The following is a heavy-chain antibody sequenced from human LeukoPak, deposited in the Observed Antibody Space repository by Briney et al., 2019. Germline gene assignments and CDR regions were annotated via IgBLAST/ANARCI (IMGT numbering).Heavy chain of an antibody. J-gene: IGHJ4*02. CDR1: GLTVSSNY. D-gene: IGHD2-2*01. CDR2: IYIGGTT. Sequence: GGSLRLSCAVSGLTVSSNYMTWVRQPPGKGLEWVSVIYIGGTTYYADSVKGRFTISRDNSKNTLFLQMNSLRAEDTAVYYCAAVGSSIYWGQGTLVTVSS. V-gene: IGHV3-53*01. CDR3: AAVGSSIY.